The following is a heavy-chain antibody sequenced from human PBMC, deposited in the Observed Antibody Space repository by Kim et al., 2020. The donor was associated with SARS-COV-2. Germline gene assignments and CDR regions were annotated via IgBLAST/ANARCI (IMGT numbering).Heavy chain of an antibody. D-gene: IGHD5-18*01. J-gene: IGHJ4*02. Sequence: YNPTLKSRVTKTVDTSKNPFSLELSSVAAADTAVYYGARGGGYSYGAIDYWGQGTLVTVSS. V-gene: IGHV4-34*01. CDR3: ARGGGYSYGAIDY.